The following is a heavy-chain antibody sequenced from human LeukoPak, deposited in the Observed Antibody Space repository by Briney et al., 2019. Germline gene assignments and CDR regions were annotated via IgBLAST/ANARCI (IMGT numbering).Heavy chain of an antibody. CDR2: ISSSGSTI. D-gene: IGHD3-3*01. CDR1: GFTFSDYY. J-gene: IGHJ6*03. CDR3: ARRVAPYDFWSGYLPHYYYYYMDV. V-gene: IGHV3-11*04. Sequence: GGSLRLSCAASGFTFSDYYMSWIRQAPGKGLEWVSYISSSGSTIYYADSVKGRFTISRDNAKNSLYLQMNSLRAEDTAVYYCARRVAPYDFWSGYLPHYYYYYMDVWGKGTTVTVSS.